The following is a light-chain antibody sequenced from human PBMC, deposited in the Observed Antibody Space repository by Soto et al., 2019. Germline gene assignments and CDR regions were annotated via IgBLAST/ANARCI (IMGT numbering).Light chain of an antibody. CDR1: SSDVGGYNY. CDR2: EVS. CDR3: SSYAGSNNYWV. Sequence: QSVLTQPPSASGSPGQSVTISCTGTSSDVGGYNYVSWYQQHPGKAPKLMIYEVSKRPSGVPDRFSGSKSVNTASLTVSGLQAEDEADYYCSSYAGSNNYWVFGGGTKLTVL. J-gene: IGLJ3*02. V-gene: IGLV2-8*01.